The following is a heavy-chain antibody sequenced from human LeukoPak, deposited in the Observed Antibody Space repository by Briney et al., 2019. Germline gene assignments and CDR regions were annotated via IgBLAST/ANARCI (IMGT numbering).Heavy chain of an antibody. CDR3: ARSPPNWGFDH. D-gene: IGHD7-27*01. Sequence: SVTVSCKASGGTFSSYAVNWVRQAPGQGLEWMGGIIPIFGTANYAQKFQGRVTMTRNTSIRTAYMELSNLRSEDAAVYYCARSPPNWGFDHWGQGTLVTVSS. CDR1: GGTFSSYA. CDR2: IIPIFGTA. V-gene: IGHV1-69*05. J-gene: IGHJ4*02.